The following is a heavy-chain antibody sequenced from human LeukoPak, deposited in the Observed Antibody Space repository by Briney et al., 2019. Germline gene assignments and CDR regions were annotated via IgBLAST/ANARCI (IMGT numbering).Heavy chain of an antibody. Sequence: GGSLRLSCAASGFTFSSSAMSWVRQAPGEGLEWVSVITGGGGNTYYADSVKGRFTISRDNAKNSLYLQMNSLRAEDTAVYYCEEPGITMIGGVWGKGTTVTISS. CDR1: GFTFSSSA. J-gene: IGHJ6*04. CDR2: ITGGGGNT. CDR3: EEPGITMIGGV. D-gene: IGHD3-10*02. V-gene: IGHV3-23*01.